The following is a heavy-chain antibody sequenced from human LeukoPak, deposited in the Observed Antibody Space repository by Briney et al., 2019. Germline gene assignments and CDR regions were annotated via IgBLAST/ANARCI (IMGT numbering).Heavy chain of an antibody. CDR2: IYYSGST. CDR1: GGSISSYY. Sequence: KSSETLSLTCTVSGGSISSYYWSWIRQPPGKGLEWIGYIYYSGSTNCNPSPKSRVTISVDTSKNQFSLKLSSVTAADTAVYYCARQTGIAAAKGWFDPWGQGTLVTVSS. CDR3: ARQTGIAAAKGWFDP. V-gene: IGHV4-59*08. J-gene: IGHJ5*02. D-gene: IGHD6-13*01.